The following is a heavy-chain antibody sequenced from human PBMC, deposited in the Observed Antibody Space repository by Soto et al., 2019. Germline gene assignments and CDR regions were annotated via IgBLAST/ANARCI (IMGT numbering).Heavy chain of an antibody. CDR3: ARDGEGAMAGAFNI. CDR1: GVAVSSAFYY. Sequence: QVQLQESGPGLAKPSETLSLTCTVSGVAVSSAFYYWSWIRQAPGKELEWIGYIFYTGSANYNPSLKSRATLSIDTSRNQFSLRLDSVTVADTAVYYCARDGEGAMAGAFNIWGQGTMVTVSS. CDR2: IFYTGSA. J-gene: IGHJ3*02. V-gene: IGHV4-61*01. D-gene: IGHD6-19*01.